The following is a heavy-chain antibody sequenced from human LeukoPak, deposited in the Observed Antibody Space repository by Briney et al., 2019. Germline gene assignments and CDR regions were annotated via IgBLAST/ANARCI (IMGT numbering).Heavy chain of an antibody. V-gene: IGHV1-69*05. Sequence: SVKDSCKASGGTFSSYAISWVRQAPGQGLEWMGGIIPIFGTANYAQKFQGRVTITTDESTSTAYMELSSLRSEDTAVYYCASEMEYYYGSGSYFDPWGQGTQVTVSS. CDR1: GGTFSSYA. D-gene: IGHD3-10*01. CDR2: IIPIFGTA. CDR3: ASEMEYYYGSGSYFDP. J-gene: IGHJ5*02.